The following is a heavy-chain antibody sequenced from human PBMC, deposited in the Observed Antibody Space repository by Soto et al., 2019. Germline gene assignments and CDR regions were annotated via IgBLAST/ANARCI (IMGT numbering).Heavy chain of an antibody. CDR1: GFTFSSYS. CDR2: ISFSSDTI. J-gene: IGHJ4*02. Sequence: EVQLVESGGGLVQPGPSLRLSCAASGFTFSSYSMNWVRQAPGKGLEWVSYISFSSDTIYYADSVKGRFTISRDSAKNSLYLQMNSLRAEDTAVYYCARDLGWELLLDYWGQGTLVTVSS. CDR3: ARDLGWELLLDY. D-gene: IGHD2-15*01. V-gene: IGHV3-48*01.